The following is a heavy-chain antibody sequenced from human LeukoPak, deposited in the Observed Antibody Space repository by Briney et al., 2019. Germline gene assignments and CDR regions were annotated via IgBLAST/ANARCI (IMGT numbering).Heavy chain of an antibody. CDR2: ISGSGGST. J-gene: IGHJ3*02. D-gene: IGHD3-16*02. V-gene: IGHV3-23*01. CDR3: ARVGSGYQDYHDAFDI. Sequence: PGGSLRLSCAASGFTFSSYAMSWVRQAPGKGLEWVSAISGSGGSTYFADSLQGRFTISRDNAKNSLYLQMNGLRAEDTAVYYCARVGSGYQDYHDAFDIWGQGTMVTVSS. CDR1: GFTFSSYA.